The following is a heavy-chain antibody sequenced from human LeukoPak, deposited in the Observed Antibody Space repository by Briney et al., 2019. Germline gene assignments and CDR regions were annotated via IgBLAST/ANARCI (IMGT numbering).Heavy chain of an antibody. CDR3: ARALSLGYCSGGSCPPADY. J-gene: IGHJ4*02. V-gene: IGHV3-7*01. Sequence: PGGSLRLSCAASGFTFRSYWMSWVRQAPGKGLEWVANIRTDGIETHYVDTVKGRFTISRDNAKNSLYLQMNSLRADDTALYYCARALSLGYCSGGSCPPADYWGQGTLVTVSS. D-gene: IGHD2-15*01. CDR1: GFTFRSYW. CDR2: IRTDGIET.